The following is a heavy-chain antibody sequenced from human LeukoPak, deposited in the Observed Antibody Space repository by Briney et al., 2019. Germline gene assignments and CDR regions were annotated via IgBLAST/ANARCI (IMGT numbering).Heavy chain of an antibody. CDR3: ARDWITMVRGVIARYGMDV. CDR1: GYTFTGYY. D-gene: IGHD3-10*01. V-gene: IGHV1-2*02. J-gene: IGHJ6*02. CDR2: INPNSGGT. Sequence: ASVKVSCKASGYTFTGYYMHWVRQAPGQGLEWMGWINPNSGGTNYAQKFQGRVTMTRDTSISTAYMELSRLRSDDTAVYYCARDWITMVRGVIARYGMDVWGQGTTVTVSS.